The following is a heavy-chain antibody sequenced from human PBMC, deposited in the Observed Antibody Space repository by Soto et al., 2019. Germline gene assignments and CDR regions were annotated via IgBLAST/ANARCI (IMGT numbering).Heavy chain of an antibody. Sequence: GASVKVSCKASGYTFTSYGISWVRQAPGQGLEWMGWISAYNGNTNYAQKLQGRVTMTTDTSTSTAYMELRSLRSDDTAVYYCARTYYYDSSGYYSRVPCYFDYWGQGTLVTVSS. D-gene: IGHD3-22*01. V-gene: IGHV1-18*01. CDR2: ISAYNGNT. CDR1: GYTFTSYG. CDR3: ARTYYYDSSGYYSRVPCYFDY. J-gene: IGHJ4*02.